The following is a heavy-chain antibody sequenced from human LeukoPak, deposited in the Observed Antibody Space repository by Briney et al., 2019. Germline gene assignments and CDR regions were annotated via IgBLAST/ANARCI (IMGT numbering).Heavy chain of an antibody. Sequence: GESLKISCKGSGYSFTTYWIGWVRQMPGKGLEWMGIIYPGDSDTRYNPSFQGQVTISADKSIRTAYLQWSSLKASDTAMYYCARSERSDAFDIWGQGTMVTVSS. CDR1: GYSFTTYW. J-gene: IGHJ3*02. D-gene: IGHD5-24*01. V-gene: IGHV5-51*01. CDR2: IYPGDSDT. CDR3: ARSERSDAFDI.